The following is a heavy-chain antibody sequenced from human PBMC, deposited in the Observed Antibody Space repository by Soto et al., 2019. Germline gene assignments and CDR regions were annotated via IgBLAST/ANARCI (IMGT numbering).Heavy chain of an antibody. J-gene: IGHJ6*02. Sequence: ASVKVSCKASGYTFTTYGISWVRQAPGQGLEWMGWISGYNGHTKYARKFQGRVTMTTDTSTSTVYMDLRSLRSDDTAVYYCAREGEMPYYYYGLDVWGQGTTVT. D-gene: IGHD3-16*01. CDR1: GYTFTTYG. CDR3: AREGEMPYYYYGLDV. CDR2: ISGYNGHT. V-gene: IGHV1-18*01.